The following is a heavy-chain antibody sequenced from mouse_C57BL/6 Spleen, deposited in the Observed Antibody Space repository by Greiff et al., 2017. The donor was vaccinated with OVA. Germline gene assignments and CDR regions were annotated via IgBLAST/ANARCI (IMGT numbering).Heavy chain of an antibody. D-gene: IGHD1-1*01. CDR3: ARSSGSSKDFDC. V-gene: IGHV1-80*01. Sequence: VKLQESGAELVKPGASVKISCKASGYAFSSYWMNWVKQRPGKGLVWIGQIYPGDGDTNYNGKFKGQATLTADKSSSTAYMQLSSLTSEDSAVYFCARSSGSSKDFDCRGTNTTLTVST. CDR1: GYAFSSYW. J-gene: IGHJ2*01. CDR2: IYPGDGDT.